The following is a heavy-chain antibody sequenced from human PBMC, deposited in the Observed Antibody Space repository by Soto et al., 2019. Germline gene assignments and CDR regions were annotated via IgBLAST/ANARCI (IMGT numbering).Heavy chain of an antibody. CDR2: ILYDGSNK. CDR1: GFAFRSYG. CDR3: AKGPAIALVPAAMKYYYGMDA. Sequence: GGSRRPSCAASGFAFRSYGMHWVRHAPGKGLEWVAVILYDGSNKYYADSVKGRFTISRDNSKNTLYLQMNSLRAEDVAVYYSAKGPAIALVPAAMKYYYGMDAWGQAITLTVSS. V-gene: IGHV3-30*18. D-gene: IGHD2-2*01. J-gene: IGHJ6*02.